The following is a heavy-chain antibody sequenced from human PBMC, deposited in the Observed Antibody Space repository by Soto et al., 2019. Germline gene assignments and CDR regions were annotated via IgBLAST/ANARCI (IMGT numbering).Heavy chain of an antibody. CDR1: GFTFSSFA. J-gene: IGHJ4*02. Sequence: GGSLRLSCAASGFTFSSFAMSWVRQAPGKGLEWVSSITDSDDETYYSDSVRGRFTITRDNPKNTVFLPLNSLRAEDTARYYCAKDAAGRVAARFDHWGQGSLVTVSS. V-gene: IGHV3-23*01. CDR2: ITDSDDET. CDR3: AKDAAGRVAARFDH. D-gene: IGHD6-13*01.